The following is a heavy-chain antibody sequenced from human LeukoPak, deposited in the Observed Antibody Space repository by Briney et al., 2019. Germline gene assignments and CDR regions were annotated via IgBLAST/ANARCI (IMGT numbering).Heavy chain of an antibody. V-gene: IGHV4-34*01. CDR3: ARVENHYGSGSYYADAFDI. D-gene: IGHD3-10*01. CDR1: GGSFSGYY. CDR2: INHSGST. Sequence: PSETLSLTCAVYGGSFSGYYWSWIRQPPGKGLEWIGEINHSGSTNYNPSLKSRVTMSVDTSKNQFSLKLSSVTAADTAVYYCARVENHYGSGSYYADAFDIWGQGTMVTVSS. J-gene: IGHJ3*02.